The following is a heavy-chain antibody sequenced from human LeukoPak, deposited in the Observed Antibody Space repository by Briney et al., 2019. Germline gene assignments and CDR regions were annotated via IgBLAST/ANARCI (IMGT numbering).Heavy chain of an antibody. V-gene: IGHV1-69*13. Sequence: GASVKVSCKASGYTFTSYGISWVRQAPGQGLEWMGGIIPIFGTANYAQKFQGRVTITADESTSTAYMELSSLRSEDTAVYYCARGPYDSSGYIHGPFDYWGQGTLVTVSS. D-gene: IGHD3-22*01. CDR2: IIPIFGTA. CDR3: ARGPYDSSGYIHGPFDY. CDR1: GYTFTSYG. J-gene: IGHJ4*02.